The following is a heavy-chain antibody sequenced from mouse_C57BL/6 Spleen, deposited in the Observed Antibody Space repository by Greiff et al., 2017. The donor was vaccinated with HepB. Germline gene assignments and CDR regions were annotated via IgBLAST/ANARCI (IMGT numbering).Heavy chain of an antibody. CDR2: ISDGGSYT. Sequence: EVQLVESGGGLVKPGGSLKLSCAASGFTFSSYAMSWVRQTPEKRLEWVATISDGGSYTYYPDNVKGRFTISRDNAKNNLYLQMSHLKSEDTAMYYCARDRQLRLHYFDYWGQGTTLTVSS. CDR3: ARDRQLRLHYFDY. D-gene: IGHD3-2*02. J-gene: IGHJ2*01. V-gene: IGHV5-4*01. CDR1: GFTFSSYA.